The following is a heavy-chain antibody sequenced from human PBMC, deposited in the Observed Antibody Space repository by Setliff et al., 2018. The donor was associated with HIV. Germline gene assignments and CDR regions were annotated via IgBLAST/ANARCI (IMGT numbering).Heavy chain of an antibody. CDR3: ARERSLITNRRYFDS. Sequence: SETLSLTCAVYGGSFSSYYWSWIRQPPGKGLEWIGEINHSGSTNYNPSLKSRVTISVDTSKNQFSLKVCSVTAADTAVYYCARERSLITNRRYFDSWGQGTQVTVSS. V-gene: IGHV4-34*01. CDR1: GGSFSSYY. D-gene: IGHD1-1*01. CDR2: INHSGST. J-gene: IGHJ4*02.